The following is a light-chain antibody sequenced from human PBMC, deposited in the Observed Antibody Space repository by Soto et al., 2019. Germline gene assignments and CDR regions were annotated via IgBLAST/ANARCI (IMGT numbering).Light chain of an antibody. J-gene: IGLJ3*02. CDR3: PTWGTGIGV. Sequence: QLVLTQSPSASASLGASVKLTCTLSSGHSSYAIAWHQQQPEKGPRYLMKLNSDGSHSKGDGIPDRFSGSSSGAERYLTISSLQSEEEADYYCPTWGTGIGVFGGGTKVTVL. CDR1: SGHSSYA. CDR2: LNSDGSH. V-gene: IGLV4-69*01.